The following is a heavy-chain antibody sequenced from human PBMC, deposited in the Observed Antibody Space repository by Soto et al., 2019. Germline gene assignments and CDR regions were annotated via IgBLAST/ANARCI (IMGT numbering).Heavy chain of an antibody. CDR3: ARDIGYCSGGSCYPYWYFDL. Sequence: GGSLRLSCAASGFTFSSYGMHWVRQAPGKGLEWVAVIWYDGSNKYYADSVKGRFTISRDNSKNTLYLQMNSLRAEDTAVYYCARDIGYCSGGSCYPYWYFDLWGRGTLATVSS. V-gene: IGHV3-33*01. CDR2: IWYDGSNK. CDR1: GFTFSSYG. J-gene: IGHJ2*01. D-gene: IGHD2-15*01.